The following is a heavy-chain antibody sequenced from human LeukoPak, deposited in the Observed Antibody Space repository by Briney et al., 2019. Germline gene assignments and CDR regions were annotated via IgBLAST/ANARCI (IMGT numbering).Heavy chain of an antibody. Sequence: PGGSLRLSCAASGFTFSSYWMTWVRQAPGKGLEWVANIKQDGSEKYYVDSVKGRFTISRDNAKNSLSLQMNSLRAEDTAVYYCARDVLGERSWFDPWGQGTLVTVSS. CDR1: GFTFSSYW. CDR3: ARDVLGERSWFDP. CDR2: IKQDGSEK. V-gene: IGHV3-7*01. D-gene: IGHD4/OR15-4a*01. J-gene: IGHJ5*02.